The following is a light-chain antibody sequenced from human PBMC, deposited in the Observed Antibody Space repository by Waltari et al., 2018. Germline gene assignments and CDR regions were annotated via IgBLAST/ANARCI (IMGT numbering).Light chain of an antibody. J-gene: IGKJ2*01. CDR3: QQRNTWPPYT. V-gene: IGKV3D-20*02. CDR1: QSVSSSY. Sequence: EIVLTQSPGTLSLSPGERATLSCRASQSVSSSYLAWYQQKPGQAPRLLIYNSSHRASGVPARFSGGGSGTDFTLTISSVEPEDIAIYYCQQRNTWPPYTFGQGTKLELK. CDR2: NSS.